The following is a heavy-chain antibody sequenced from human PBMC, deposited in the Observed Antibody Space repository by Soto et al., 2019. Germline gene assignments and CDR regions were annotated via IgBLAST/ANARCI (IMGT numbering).Heavy chain of an antibody. CDR2: IIPIFGTA. CDR1: GGTFSSYA. D-gene: IGHD1-26*01. J-gene: IGHJ4*02. CDR3: ASHRWLQQDRYSDY. Sequence: QVQLVQSGAEVKKPGSSVKVSCKASGGTFSSYAISWVRQAPGQGLEWMGGIIPIFGTANYAQKFQGRVTITAVESTSTAYMELGSLRSEDTAVYYCASHRWLQQDRYSDYWGQGTLVTVSS. V-gene: IGHV1-69*01.